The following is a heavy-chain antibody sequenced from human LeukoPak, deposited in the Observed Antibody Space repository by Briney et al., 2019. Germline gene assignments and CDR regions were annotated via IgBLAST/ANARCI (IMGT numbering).Heavy chain of an antibody. CDR2: VSASGSST. D-gene: IGHD1-1*01. Sequence: GGSLRLSCAASGFTFSSYAMSWVRQAPGKGLEWVSAVSASGSSTYYADSVKGRFTISRDNSKNTVYLQMNSLRAEDTAVYYCAKPRGNWNDDPYFDYWGQGTLVTVSS. CDR1: GFTFSSYA. J-gene: IGHJ4*02. CDR3: AKPRGNWNDDPYFDY. V-gene: IGHV3-23*01.